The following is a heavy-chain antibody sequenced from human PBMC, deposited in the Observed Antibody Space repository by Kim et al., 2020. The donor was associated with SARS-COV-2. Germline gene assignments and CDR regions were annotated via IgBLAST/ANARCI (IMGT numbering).Heavy chain of an antibody. J-gene: IGHJ4*02. D-gene: IGHD2-2*01. V-gene: IGHV1-18*01. Sequence: ASVKVSCQASGYTFTSYGISWVRQAPGQGLEWMGWISAYNGNTNYAQKLQGRVTMTTDTSTSTAYMELRSLRSDDTAVYYCARVYSKGWSQLRGYFDYWGQGTLVTVSS. CDR2: ISAYNGNT. CDR1: GYTFTSYG. CDR3: ARVYSKGWSQLRGYFDY.